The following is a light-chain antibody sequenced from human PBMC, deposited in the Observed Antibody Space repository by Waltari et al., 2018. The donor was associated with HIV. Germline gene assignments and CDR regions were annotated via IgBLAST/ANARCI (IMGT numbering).Light chain of an antibody. CDR1: QSVSSNY. Sequence: EVVLTQSPGTLSLSPGERASLSCRASQSVSSNYLAWYQQKPGQAPRLLIYGASSMATGIPDRFSGSGSGTDFSLTISRLEPEDFAVYYCQQYGSSPHTFGPGTKVDIK. CDR2: GAS. CDR3: QQYGSSPHT. J-gene: IGKJ3*01. V-gene: IGKV3-20*01.